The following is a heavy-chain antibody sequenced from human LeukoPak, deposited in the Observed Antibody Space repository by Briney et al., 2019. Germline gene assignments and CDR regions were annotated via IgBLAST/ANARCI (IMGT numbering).Heavy chain of an antibody. CDR2: INHSGST. Sequence: SETLSLTCAVYGGSFSGYYWSWIRQPPEKGLEWIGEINHSGSTNYNPSLKSRVTISVDTSKNQFSLKLSSVTAADTAVYYCARGSGSYYYYYGMDVWGKGTTVTASS. V-gene: IGHV4-34*01. CDR1: GGSFSGYY. CDR3: ARGSGSYYYYYGMDV. J-gene: IGHJ6*04. D-gene: IGHD1-26*01.